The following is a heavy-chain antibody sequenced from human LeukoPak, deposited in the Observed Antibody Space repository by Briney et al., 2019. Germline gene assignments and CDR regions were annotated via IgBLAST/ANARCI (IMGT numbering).Heavy chain of an antibody. CDR1: GFTFSRYW. J-gene: IGHJ3*02. CDR3: TRERYNWNYVYGAFDI. D-gene: IGHD1-7*01. V-gene: IGHV3-74*01. CDR2: INSDGSST. Sequence: PGGSLRLSRAASGFTFSRYWMHWVRQAPGKGLVWVSRINSDGSSTSYADSVKGRFTISRDNAKNTLYLQMNSLRAEDTAVYYCTRERYNWNYVYGAFDIWGQGTMVTVSS.